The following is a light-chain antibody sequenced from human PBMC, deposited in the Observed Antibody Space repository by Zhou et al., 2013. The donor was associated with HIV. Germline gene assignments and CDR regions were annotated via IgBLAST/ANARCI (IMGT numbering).Light chain of an antibody. CDR2: KAS. V-gene: IGKV1-5*03. CDR1: QSISTW. Sequence: DIQMTQFPSNVSASVGDRVTITCRASQSISTWLAWYQQKPEKGLHPLIYKASTLHDGVPSRFSGSGSGTEFTLTIDSLQPDDSGTYYCQQCNGYLFSFGLGDQGGDQ. J-gene: IGKJ2*03. CDR3: QQCNGYLFS.